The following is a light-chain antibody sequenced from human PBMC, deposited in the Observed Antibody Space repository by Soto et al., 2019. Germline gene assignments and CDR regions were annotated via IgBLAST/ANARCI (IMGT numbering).Light chain of an antibody. J-gene: IGKJ1*01. V-gene: IGKV1-5*03. CDR2: KAS. CDR1: QSISSW. CDR3: QQYDSHWT. Sequence: DIPMTQSPSTLSASVGDRVTITCRASQSISSWLAWYQQKPGKAPKLLIYKASSLESGAPSRFSGSGSGTEFTLTISSLQPDDFATYYCQQYDSHWTFGQGTKVEI.